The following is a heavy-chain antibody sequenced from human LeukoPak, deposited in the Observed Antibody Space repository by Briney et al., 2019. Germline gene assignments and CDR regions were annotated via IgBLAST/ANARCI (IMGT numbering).Heavy chain of an antibody. CDR3: ARVDYDSSGYFQYFQH. CDR2: INPSGGST. V-gene: IGHV1-46*01. CDR1: GYTFTSYY. D-gene: IGHD3-22*01. Sequence: VASVKVSCKASGYTFTSYYMHWVRQAPGQGLEWMGIINPSGGSTSYAQKFQGRVTMTRDTSTSTVYMELSSLRSEDTAVYYCARVDYDSSGYFQYFQHWGQGTLVTVSS. J-gene: IGHJ1*01.